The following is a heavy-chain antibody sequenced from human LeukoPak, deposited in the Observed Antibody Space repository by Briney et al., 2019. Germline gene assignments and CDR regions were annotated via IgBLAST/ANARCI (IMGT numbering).Heavy chain of an antibody. J-gene: IGHJ4*02. D-gene: IGHD1-26*01. CDR1: GFTFSSYG. CDR3: AKDRKSGSKKVYYFDY. Sequence: GGSLRLSCAASGFTFSSYGMHWVRQAPGKGLEWVAFIRYDGSNKYYADSVKGRFTISRGNSKNTLYLQMNSLRAEDTAVYYCAKDRKSGSKKVYYFDYWGQGTLVTVSS. CDR2: IRYDGSNK. V-gene: IGHV3-30*02.